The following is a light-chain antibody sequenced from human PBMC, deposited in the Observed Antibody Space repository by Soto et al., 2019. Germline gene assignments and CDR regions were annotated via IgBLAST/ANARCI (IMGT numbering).Light chain of an antibody. CDR2: EGT. CDR3: CSYAGSSTFVV. J-gene: IGLJ2*01. Sequence: QSALTQPASVSGSPGQSITISCTGTSGDVGTYKLVSWYQHHPGKVPRLMIYEGTKRPSGVSDRLSGSKSGNTASLTISGLQAEDEADYYCCSYAGSSTFVVFGGGTQLTVL. CDR1: SGDVGTYKL. V-gene: IGLV2-23*03.